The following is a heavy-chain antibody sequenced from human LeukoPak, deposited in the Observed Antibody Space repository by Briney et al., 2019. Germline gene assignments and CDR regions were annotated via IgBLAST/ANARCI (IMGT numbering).Heavy chain of an antibody. V-gene: IGHV3-53*01. J-gene: IGHJ3*02. Sequence: GGSLRLSCAASGFIVSNKYMTWVRQALGKGLEWVALIYNDGRTYYADSVKGRCAISRDNSKNTLYLQVNSLRVEDTAIYYCARGLFLSGYLDAFDMWGQGTVVSVSS. CDR2: IYNDGRT. CDR3: ARGLFLSGYLDAFDM. CDR1: GFIVSNKY. D-gene: IGHD3-3*01.